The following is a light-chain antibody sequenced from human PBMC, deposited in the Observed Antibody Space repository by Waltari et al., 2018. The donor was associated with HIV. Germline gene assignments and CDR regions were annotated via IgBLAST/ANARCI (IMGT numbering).Light chain of an antibody. V-gene: IGLV1-40*01. CDR1: SSNIGAGYD. CDR2: GNS. J-gene: IGLJ3*02. CDR3: QSYDSSLSGWV. Sequence: QSVLTQPPSVSGAPAQRVTIPCTGSSSNIGAGYDVHWYQQLPGTAPKLLTYGNSNRPSGVPDRFSGSKSGTSASLAITGLQAEDEADYYCQSYDSSLSGWVFGGGTKLTVL.